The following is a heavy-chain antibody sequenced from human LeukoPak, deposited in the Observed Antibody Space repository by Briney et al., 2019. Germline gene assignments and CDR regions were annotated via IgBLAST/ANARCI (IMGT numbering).Heavy chain of an antibody. CDR1: GFTFSSYG. CDR2: ISYDGGNK. V-gene: IGHV3-30*03. Sequence: PGRSLRLSCAASGFTFSSYGMHWVRQAPGKGLEWVAVISYDGGNKYYADSVKGRFTISRDNSKNTLYLQMNSLRAEDTAVYYCARAGGAAAATYYYYGMDVWGKGTTVTVSS. CDR3: ARAGGAAAATYYYYGMDV. J-gene: IGHJ6*04. D-gene: IGHD6-13*01.